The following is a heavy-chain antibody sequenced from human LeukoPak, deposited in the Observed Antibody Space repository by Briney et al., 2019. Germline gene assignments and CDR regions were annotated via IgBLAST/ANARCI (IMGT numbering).Heavy chain of an antibody. J-gene: IGHJ6*02. Sequence: ASVKVSCKASGYTFTSYDINWVRQAPGQGLEWMGWMNPNSGNTGYARKFQGRVTMTRNTSISTAYMELSSLRSEDTAVYYCARSGVGSTSRGYYYYGMDVWGQGTTVTVSS. CDR3: ARSGVGSTSRGYYYYGMDV. V-gene: IGHV1-8*01. CDR2: MNPNSGNT. CDR1: GYTFTSYD. D-gene: IGHD2-2*01.